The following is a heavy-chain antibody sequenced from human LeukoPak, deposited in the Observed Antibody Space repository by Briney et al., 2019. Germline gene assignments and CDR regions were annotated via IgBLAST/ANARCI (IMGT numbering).Heavy chain of an antibody. V-gene: IGHV3-23*01. J-gene: IGHJ4*02. D-gene: IGHD3-22*01. Sequence: PGGTLRLSCAASGFTFSSYGMSWVRQAPGKGLEWVSAISGSGGSTYYADSVKGRFTISRDNSKNTLYLQMNSLRAEDTAVYYCAPWGVVTGHYWGQGTLVTVSS. CDR1: GFTFSSYG. CDR3: APWGVVTGHY. CDR2: ISGSGGST.